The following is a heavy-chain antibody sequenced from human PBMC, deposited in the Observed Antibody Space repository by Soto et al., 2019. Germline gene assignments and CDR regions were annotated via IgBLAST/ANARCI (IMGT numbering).Heavy chain of an antibody. J-gene: IGHJ5*02. V-gene: IGHV1-18*01. CDR3: ARSSGSAYWFDP. CDR2: ISAYNGNT. Sequence: QVQLVQSGAEVKKPGASVKVSCKASGYTFTSYGISWVRQAPGQGLEWMGWISAYNGNTNYAQKLQGRVPMTTDTSTSTAHMELRSLRSDDTAVYSCARSSGSAYWFDPWGQGTLVTVSS. CDR1: GYTFTSYG. D-gene: IGHD6-6*01.